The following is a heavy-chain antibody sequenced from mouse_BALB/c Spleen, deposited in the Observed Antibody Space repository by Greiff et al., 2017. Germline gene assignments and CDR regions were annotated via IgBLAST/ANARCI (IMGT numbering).Heavy chain of an antibody. CDR3: ASYYDYDGFAY. V-gene: IGHV14-4*02. Sequence: VQLQQSGAELVRSGASVKLSCTASGFNIKDYYMHWVKQRPEQGLEWIGWIDPENGDTEYAPKFQGKATMTADTSSNTAYLQLSSLTSEDTAVYYCASYYDYDGFAYWGQGTLVTVSA. CDR1: GFNIKDYY. CDR2: IDPENGDT. D-gene: IGHD2-4*01. J-gene: IGHJ3*01.